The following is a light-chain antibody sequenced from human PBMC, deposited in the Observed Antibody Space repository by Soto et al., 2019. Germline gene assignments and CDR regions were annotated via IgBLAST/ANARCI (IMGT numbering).Light chain of an antibody. Sequence: EIVLTQSPATLSLSPGERATLSCRASQSISSYLAWYRQIPGQAPRLLIYDTSNRATGIPDRFSGGGSGTDFTLTISSLEPEDFAVYLCQQRSNLPPTFGQGTRLEIK. CDR2: DTS. CDR3: QQRSNLPPT. J-gene: IGKJ5*01. CDR1: QSISSY. V-gene: IGKV3-11*01.